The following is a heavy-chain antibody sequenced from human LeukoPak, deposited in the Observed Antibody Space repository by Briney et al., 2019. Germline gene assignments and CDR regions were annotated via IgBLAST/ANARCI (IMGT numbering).Heavy chain of an antibody. CDR3: ARDRKRANYYYGMGV. CDR1: EFTFSTYD. Sequence: PGGSLRLSCAASEFTFSTYDINWVRQAPGKGLEWVSYLSSSGSTIYYADSVMGRFTISRDNAKNSLYLQMNSLRAEDTAVYYCARDRKRANYYYGMGVWGPGTTVTVSS. V-gene: IGHV3-48*03. J-gene: IGHJ6*02. D-gene: IGHD6-25*01. CDR2: LSSSGSTI.